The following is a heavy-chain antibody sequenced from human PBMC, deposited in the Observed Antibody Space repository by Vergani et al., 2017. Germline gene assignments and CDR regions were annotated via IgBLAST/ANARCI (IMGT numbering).Heavy chain of an antibody. Sequence: EVQLVESGGGLVQPGGSLRLSCAASGFTVSSNYMSWVRQAPGKGLEWVSVIYSGGSTYYADSVKGRFTISRDNSKNTLYLQMNSLRAEDTAVYYCAREGDYGGYVFDYWGQGTLVTVSS. D-gene: IGHD4-17*01. CDR3: AREGDYGGYVFDY. CDR1: GFTVSSNY. V-gene: IGHV3-66*02. CDR2: IYSGGST. J-gene: IGHJ4*02.